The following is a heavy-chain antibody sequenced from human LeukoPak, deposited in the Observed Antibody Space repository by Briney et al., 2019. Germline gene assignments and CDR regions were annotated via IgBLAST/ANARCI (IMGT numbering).Heavy chain of an antibody. V-gene: IGHV4-59*11. CDR2: IYYSGSS. J-gene: IGHJ4*02. Sequence: SSETLSLTCTVSGGSISSHDWSWIRQPPGKGLEWIGSIYYSGSSNYNASLKNRVTTSLEETTNQSLLKLRSVTAADTAVYYCARGESFIAAAGLFDYWGQGTLVTVSS. D-gene: IGHD6-13*01. CDR1: GGSISSHD. CDR3: ARGESFIAAAGLFDY.